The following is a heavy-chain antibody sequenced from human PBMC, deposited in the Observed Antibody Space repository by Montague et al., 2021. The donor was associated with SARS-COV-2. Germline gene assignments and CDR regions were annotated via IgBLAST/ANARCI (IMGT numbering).Heavy chain of an antibody. Sequence: SLRLSCAASGFTFSSYEMNWVRQAPGKGLEWVSYISSSGSTIYYADSVKGRFTISRDNAKNSLYLQMNSLRAEDTAVYRCASLNYYDSSGYYSGGTPDEYFQHWGQGTLVTVSS. CDR2: ISSSGSTI. J-gene: IGHJ1*01. CDR3: ASLNYYDSSGYYSGGTPDEYFQH. CDR1: GFTFSSYE. D-gene: IGHD3-22*01. V-gene: IGHV3-48*03.